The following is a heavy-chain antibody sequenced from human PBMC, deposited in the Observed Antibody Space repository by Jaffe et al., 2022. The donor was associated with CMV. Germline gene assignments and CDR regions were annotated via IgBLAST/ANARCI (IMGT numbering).Heavy chain of an antibody. CDR2: ISSGDNAK. Sequence: QVLLVESGGGLVKPGGTLRLSCVASGFNLSDADMGWIRQAPGKGLEWVSYISSGDNAKYYGDSVKGRFTISRDNAKNSLYLQMHSLRVDDTAVYYCARDNGLQLRIWFDPWGQGTLVTVSS. CDR1: GFNLSDAD. D-gene: IGHD4-4*01. J-gene: IGHJ5*02. V-gene: IGHV3-11*01. CDR3: ARDNGLQLRIWFDP.